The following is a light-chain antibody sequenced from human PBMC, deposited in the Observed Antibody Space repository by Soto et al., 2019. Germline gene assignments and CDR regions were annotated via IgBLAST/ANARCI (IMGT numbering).Light chain of an antibody. CDR3: QQRYDWLT. Sequence: EIVMTQSPGTLSVSPGERATLSCRASHSVRNNLAWYQQKPGQAPRLLIYDTSTRATGVPARFSGSGSGTEFTLTISSLQSEDFATYYCQQRYDWLTFGGGTRLDI. CDR1: HSVRNN. J-gene: IGKJ5*01. V-gene: IGKV3-15*01. CDR2: DTS.